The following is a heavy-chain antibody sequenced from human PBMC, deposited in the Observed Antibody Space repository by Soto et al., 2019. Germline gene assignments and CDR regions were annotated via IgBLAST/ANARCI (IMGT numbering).Heavy chain of an antibody. CDR2: IKSKTDGGTT. CDR3: TTALYCSGGSCQAN. D-gene: IGHD2-15*01. J-gene: IGHJ4*02. Sequence: EVQLVESGGGLVKPGGSLRLSCAASGFTFSNAWMSWVRQAPGKGLEWVGRIKSKTDGGTTDYAAPVKGRFTISRDDSKNTLYLQMNSLKTEDTAVYYCTTALYCSGGSCQANWGQGTLVTVSS. CDR1: GFTFSNAW. V-gene: IGHV3-15*01.